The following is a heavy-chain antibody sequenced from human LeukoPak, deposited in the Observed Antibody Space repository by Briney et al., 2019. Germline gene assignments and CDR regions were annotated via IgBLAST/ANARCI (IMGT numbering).Heavy chain of an antibody. J-gene: IGHJ4*02. CDR2: IWYDGTNK. D-gene: IGHD5-12*01. CDR3: ARDGSGYEIDY. CDR1: GFTFSSFG. V-gene: IGHV3-33*01. Sequence: PGGSLRLSCAASGFTFSSFGMHGLRQAPGKGLEWVAVIWYDGTNKYYADSVRGRFTISRDNSKNTLYLQMNSLRAEDTAVYYCARDGSGYEIDYWGQGTLVTVSS.